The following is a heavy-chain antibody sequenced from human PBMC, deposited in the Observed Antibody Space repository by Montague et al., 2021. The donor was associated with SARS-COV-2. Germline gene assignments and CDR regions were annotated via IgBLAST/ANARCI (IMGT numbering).Heavy chain of an antibody. CDR2: ISHGGGT. V-gene: IGHV4-34*01. J-gene: IGHJ6*02. CDR1: GGSFSSY. Sequence: SETLSLTCDVYGGSFSSYWGWIRQPPGRGLEWVGQISHGGGTNYXPSLKSRVTISVDTSKNQVSLKLSSVTAADTAVYYCASHCGGGRCYFGMDVWGQGTTVTVSS. CDR3: ASHCGGGRCYFGMDV. D-gene: IGHD2-15*01.